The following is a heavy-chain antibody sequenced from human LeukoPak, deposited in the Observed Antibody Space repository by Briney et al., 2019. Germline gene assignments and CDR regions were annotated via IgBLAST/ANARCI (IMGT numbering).Heavy chain of an antibody. D-gene: IGHD2-21*01. V-gene: IGHV4-39*01. J-gene: IGHJ6*03. CDR2: IYYSGST. CDR3: ATSYCGGDCYLPDYYYYYMDV. CDR1: GGSISSSSYY. Sequence: SETLSLTCTVSGGSISSSSYYWGWIRQPPGKGLEWIGSIYYSGSTYYNPSLKSRVTISVDTSKNQFSLKLSSVTAADTAVYYCATSYCGGDCYLPDYYYYYMDVWGKGTTVTVSS.